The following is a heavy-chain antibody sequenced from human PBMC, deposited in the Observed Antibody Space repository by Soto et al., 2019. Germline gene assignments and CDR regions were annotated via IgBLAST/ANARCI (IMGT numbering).Heavy chain of an antibody. CDR2: IIPIFGTA. Sequence: SVKVSCKASGGTFSSYAISWVRQAPGQGLEWMGGIIPIFGTANYAQKFQGRVTITADESTSTAYMELSSLRSEDTAVYYCARHYTITFGGVIVKGDAFDIWGQGTMVTVSS. J-gene: IGHJ3*02. CDR1: GGTFSSYA. V-gene: IGHV1-69*13. CDR3: ARHYTITFGGVIVKGDAFDI. D-gene: IGHD3-16*02.